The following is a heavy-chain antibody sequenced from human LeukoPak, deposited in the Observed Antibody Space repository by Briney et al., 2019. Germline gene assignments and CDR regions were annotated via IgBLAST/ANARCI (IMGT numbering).Heavy chain of an antibody. J-gene: IGHJ4*02. Sequence: SETLSLTCSVSGGSISSSSYYWGWIRQPPGKGLEWIGSISYRGNSYYNASLKSRVNISVDTARNQFSLKLSSVTAADTAVYYCARRTTMVRGEYFDFWGQGTLVTVSS. V-gene: IGHV4-39*01. D-gene: IGHD3-10*01. CDR1: GGSISSSSYY. CDR3: ARRTTMVRGEYFDF. CDR2: ISYRGNS.